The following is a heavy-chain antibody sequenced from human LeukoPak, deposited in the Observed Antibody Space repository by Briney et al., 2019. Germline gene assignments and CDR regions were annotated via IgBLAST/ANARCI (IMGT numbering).Heavy chain of an antibody. V-gene: IGHV3-66*01. J-gene: IGHJ4*02. CDR3: ARSAGYYDSSGYLDY. Sequence: GGSLRLSCAASGFTVSSNYMSWVRQAPGKGLEWVSVIYSGGSTYYADSVKGRFTISRDNSKNTRYLQMNSLRAEDTAVYYCARSAGYYDSSGYLDYWGQGTLVTVSS. CDR1: GFTVSSNY. D-gene: IGHD3-22*01. CDR2: IYSGGST.